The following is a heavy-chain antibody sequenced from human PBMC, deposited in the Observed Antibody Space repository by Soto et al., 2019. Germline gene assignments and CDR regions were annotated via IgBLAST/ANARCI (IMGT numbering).Heavy chain of an antibody. V-gene: IGHV1-69*13. J-gene: IGHJ6*02. CDR2: IIPIFGTA. CDR1: GGTFSSYA. Sequence: SVKVSCKASGGTFSSYAISWVRQAPGQGLEWTGGIIPIFGTANYAQKFQGRVTITADESTSTAYMELSSLRSEDTAVYYCARYDYSNYGRVYYGMDVWGQGTTVTVSS. D-gene: IGHD4-4*01. CDR3: ARYDYSNYGRVYYGMDV.